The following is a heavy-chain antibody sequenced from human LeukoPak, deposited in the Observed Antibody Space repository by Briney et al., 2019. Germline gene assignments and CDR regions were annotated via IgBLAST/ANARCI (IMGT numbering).Heavy chain of an antibody. V-gene: IGHV3-30*02. CDR1: GFTFSSYG. CDR3: AKASSSWLNWFDP. D-gene: IGHD6-13*01. Sequence: GGSLRLSCAASGFTFSSYGMHWVRRAPGKGLEWVAFIRYDGSNKYYADSVKGRFTISRDNSKNTLYLQMNSLRAEDTAVYYCAKASSSWLNWFDPWGQGTLVTVSS. J-gene: IGHJ5*02. CDR2: IRYDGSNK.